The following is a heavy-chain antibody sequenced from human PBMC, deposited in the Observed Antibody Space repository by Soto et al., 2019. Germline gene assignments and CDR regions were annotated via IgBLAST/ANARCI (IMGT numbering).Heavy chain of an antibody. Sequence: QVQLQESGPGLVKPSETLSLTCTLSGGSVSSYYWSWIRQPPGKGLEWIGYIYYSGSTNYNPSLKSRATISVDTSNNQFSLKLSSVTAADTAVYYCARRWGPTFDFWGQGTLVTVSS. CDR1: GGSVSSYY. CDR3: ARRWGPTFDF. V-gene: IGHV4-59*02. J-gene: IGHJ4*02. CDR2: IYYSGST. D-gene: IGHD1-26*01.